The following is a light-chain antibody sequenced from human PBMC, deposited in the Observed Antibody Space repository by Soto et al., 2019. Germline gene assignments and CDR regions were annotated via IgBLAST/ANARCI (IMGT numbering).Light chain of an antibody. V-gene: IGLV2-11*01. CDR1: SSAVGGYNY. Sequence: QSALTQPRSVSGSPGQSVTISCTGTSSAVGGYNYVSWYQQHPGKAPKVMIYDVSERPSGVPDRFSGSKSGHTASLTISGLQAEDEADYYCCSYAGSPRYVFGAGTKLTVL. CDR2: DVS. J-gene: IGLJ1*01. CDR3: CSYAGSPRYV.